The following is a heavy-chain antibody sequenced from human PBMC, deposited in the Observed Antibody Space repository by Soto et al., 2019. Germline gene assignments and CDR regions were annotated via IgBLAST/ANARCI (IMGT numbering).Heavy chain of an antibody. V-gene: IGHV3-30*01. D-gene: IGHD1-26*01. CDR2: IGADGTHK. Sequence: QVRLVESGGGVVQPGRSLRLSCAASGFIIPCCAIHWIRQSPGKGLEWVAVIGADGTHKYYGDSVQGRFTISRDTSQNMFFLQMDSLTAEDTALYYCARDVRVGEPDYFDDWGQGTLVSVSS. CDR3: ARDVRVGEPDYFDD. J-gene: IGHJ4*02. CDR1: GFIIPCCA.